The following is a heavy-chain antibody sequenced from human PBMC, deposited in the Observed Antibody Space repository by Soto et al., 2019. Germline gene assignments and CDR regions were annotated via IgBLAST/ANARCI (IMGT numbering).Heavy chain of an antibody. CDR2: ISAYNGNT. CDR3: ARDRSWGNWYNWNYADYYYGMDV. Sequence: GASVKVSCKASGYTFTSYGISWVRQAPGQGLEWMGWISAYNGNTNYAQKLQGRVTMTTDTSTSTAYMELRSLRSDDTAVYYCARDRSWGNWYNWNYADYYYGMDVWGQGTTVTVSS. V-gene: IGHV1-18*04. CDR1: GYTFTSYG. D-gene: IGHD1-7*01. J-gene: IGHJ6*02.